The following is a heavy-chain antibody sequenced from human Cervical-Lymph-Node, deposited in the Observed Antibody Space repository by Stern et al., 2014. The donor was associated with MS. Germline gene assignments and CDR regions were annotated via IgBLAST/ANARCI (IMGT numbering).Heavy chain of an antibody. CDR3: ARDSGYSSSWYPWYFDY. V-gene: IGHV1-18*01. CDR1: GYTFTSYG. CDR2: ISAYNGNT. Sequence: VQLVESGAEVKKPGASVKVSCKASGYTFTSYGISWERQPPGQGLEWMGWISAYNGNTNYAQKLQGRVTMTTDTSTSTAYMELRSLRSDDTAVYYCARDSGYSSSWYPWYFDYWGQGTLVTVSS. D-gene: IGHD6-13*01. J-gene: IGHJ4*02.